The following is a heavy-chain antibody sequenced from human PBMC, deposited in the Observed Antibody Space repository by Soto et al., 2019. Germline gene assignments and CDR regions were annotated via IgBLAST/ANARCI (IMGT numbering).Heavy chain of an antibody. Sequence: QVQLVESGGGVVQPGRSLRLSCAASGFAFSSYAMHWVRQAPGKGLEWVAVISYDGSNKYYADSVKGRFTISRDNSKNTLYLQMNSLRAEDTAVYYCARFGYSSGWDAFDYWGQGTLVTVSS. CDR1: GFAFSSYA. V-gene: IGHV3-30-3*01. D-gene: IGHD6-19*01. J-gene: IGHJ4*02. CDR2: ISYDGSNK. CDR3: ARFGYSSGWDAFDY.